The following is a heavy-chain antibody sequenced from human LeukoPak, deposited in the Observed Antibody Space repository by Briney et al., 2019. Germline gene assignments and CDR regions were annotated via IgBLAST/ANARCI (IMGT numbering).Heavy chain of an antibody. J-gene: IGHJ4*02. CDR2: MNPNSGNT. V-gene: IGHV1-8*03. CDR3: ARGPIRTTVTTAYYFDY. D-gene: IGHD4-11*01. Sequence: GASVKVSCKASGYTFTSYDINWVRQATGQGLEWMGWMNPNSGNTGYAQKFQGRVTITRNTSISTAYMELNSLRSEDTAVYYCARGPIRTTVTTAYYFDYWGQGTLVTVSS. CDR1: GYTFTSYD.